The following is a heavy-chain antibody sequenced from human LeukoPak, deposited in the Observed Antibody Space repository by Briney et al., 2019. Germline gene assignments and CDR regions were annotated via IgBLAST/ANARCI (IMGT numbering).Heavy chain of an antibody. J-gene: IGHJ3*01. D-gene: IGHD6-19*01. CDR3: AKVISGWSSADAFDV. CDR2: IRYDGGNK. V-gene: IGHV3-30*02. CDR1: GFTFTTYG. Sequence: PGGSLRLSCAASGFTFTTYGMHWVRQAPGKGLEWVAFIRYDGGNKYFADSVKGRFTISRDNSKNTLYLQMISLRAEDTAVYYCAKVISGWSSADAFDVWGQGTMVTVSS.